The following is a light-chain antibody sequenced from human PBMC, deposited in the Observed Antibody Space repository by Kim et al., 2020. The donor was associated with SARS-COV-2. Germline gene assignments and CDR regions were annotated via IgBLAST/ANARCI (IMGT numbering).Light chain of an antibody. J-gene: IGLJ2*01. CDR3: GTWDSSLSAGV. CDR1: SSNIGNNY. Sequence: GQKVRISCYGSSSNIGNNYVSWYQQLPGTAPKLLIYDNNKRPSGIPDRFSGSKSGTSATLGITGLQTGDEADYYCGTWDSSLSAGVFGGGTKLTVL. V-gene: IGLV1-51*01. CDR2: DNN.